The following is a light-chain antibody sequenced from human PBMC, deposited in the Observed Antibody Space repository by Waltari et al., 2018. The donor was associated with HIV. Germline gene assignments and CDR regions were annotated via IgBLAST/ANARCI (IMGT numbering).Light chain of an antibody. Sequence: QSALTQPASVSGSPGQSITISCTGTSSYVGGYNYVSWYQQHPGKAPKLMIYEVSNRSSGVSNRFSGSKSGNTASLTISGLQAEDEADYYCSSYTSSSTRVFGGGTKLTVL. CDR2: EVS. J-gene: IGLJ3*02. CDR1: SSYVGGYNY. CDR3: SSYTSSSTRV. V-gene: IGLV2-14*01.